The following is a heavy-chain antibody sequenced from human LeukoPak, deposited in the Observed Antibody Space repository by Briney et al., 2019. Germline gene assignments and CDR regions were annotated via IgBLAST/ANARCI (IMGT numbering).Heavy chain of an antibody. CDR2: IYTSGST. CDR1: GGSISSGSYY. Sequence: SETLSLTCTVSGGSISSGSYYWSWIRQPAGKGLEWIGRIYTSGSTNYNPSLKSRVTMSVDTSKNQFSLKLSSVTAADTAVYYCARDMGVSHTDYWGQGTLVTVSS. J-gene: IGHJ4*02. V-gene: IGHV4-61*02. D-gene: IGHD2-21*01. CDR3: ARDMGVSHTDY.